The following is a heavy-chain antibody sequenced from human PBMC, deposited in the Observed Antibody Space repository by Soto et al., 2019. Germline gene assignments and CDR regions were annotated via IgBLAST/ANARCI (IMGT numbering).Heavy chain of an antibody. J-gene: IGHJ1*01. D-gene: IGHD3-10*01. Sequence: QLQLQESGSGVVQPSQTLSLTCSVSGGSVSSGGYSWSWIRQPLGKGLEWIGYMYPSGRTSHNPSLKSRVHQSIGRVWNQFCLGVTFVAAGENAVYLCGRDRGGWFGNFYFSIGLGLRGRGAPVTLSS. V-gene: IGHV4-30-2*01. CDR3: GRDRGGWFGNFYFSIGLGL. CDR2: MYPSGRT. CDR1: GGSVSSGGYS.